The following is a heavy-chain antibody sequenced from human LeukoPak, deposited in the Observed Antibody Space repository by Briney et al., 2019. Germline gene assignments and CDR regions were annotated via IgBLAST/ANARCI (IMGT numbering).Heavy chain of an antibody. D-gene: IGHD6-13*01. V-gene: IGHV3-7*01. CDR1: GFTFTNYW. J-gene: IGHJ4*02. Sequence: PGGSLRLSCAASGFTFTNYWMTWVRQAPGKGLEWVANIKQDGSEKYYVDSVEGRFTISRDNSKNTLYLQMNSLRDEDTAVYYCARDRAYSSRLFDNWGQGTLVTVSS. CDR2: IKQDGSEK. CDR3: ARDRAYSSRLFDN.